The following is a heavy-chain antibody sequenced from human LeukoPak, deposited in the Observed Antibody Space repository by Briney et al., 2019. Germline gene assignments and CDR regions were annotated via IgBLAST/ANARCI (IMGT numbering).Heavy chain of an antibody. V-gene: IGHV3-21*01. Sequence: GGSLRLSCAASGFTFSSYSMTWVRQAPGKGLEWVSSMSSGGRHIYYADSVRGRFTISRDNAKNSLYPLMNSLRVEDTAVYYCARDRPTGASRLFVVQWGQGTLVTVSS. CDR2: MSSGGRHI. D-gene: IGHD3-3*01. CDR1: GFTFSSYS. CDR3: ARDRPTGASRLFVVQ. J-gene: IGHJ4*02.